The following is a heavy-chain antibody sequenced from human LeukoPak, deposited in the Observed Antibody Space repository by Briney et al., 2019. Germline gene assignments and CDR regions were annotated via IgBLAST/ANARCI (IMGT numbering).Heavy chain of an antibody. V-gene: IGHV4-59*01. J-gene: IGHJ4*02. D-gene: IGHD2-15*01. CDR3: ARVRIGFDY. CDR1: GGSISSYY. Sequence: PSETLSLTCTVSGGSISSYYWSWIRQPPGKGLEWIGYIYYGGSTNYNPSLKSRVTISVDTSKNQFSLKLSSVTAADTAVYYCARVRIGFDYWGQGTLVTVSS. CDR2: IYYGGST.